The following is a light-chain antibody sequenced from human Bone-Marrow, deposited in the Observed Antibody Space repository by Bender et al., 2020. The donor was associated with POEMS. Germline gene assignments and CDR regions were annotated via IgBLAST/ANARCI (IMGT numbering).Light chain of an antibody. CDR3: SSWDASLNGWV. CDR1: SSNFGNNA. V-gene: IGLV1-44*01. CDR2: SNN. J-gene: IGLJ3*02. Sequence: QSVLTQPPSASGTPGQSVTISCSGTSSNFGNNAANWYQHVPGTAPKLLIYSNNQRPSGVPDRFSASASGTSASLAISGLHSADEADYYCSSWDASLNGWVFGGGTKLTVL.